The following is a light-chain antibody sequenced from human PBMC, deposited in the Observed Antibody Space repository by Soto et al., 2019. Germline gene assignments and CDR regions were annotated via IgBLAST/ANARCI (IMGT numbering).Light chain of an antibody. Sequence: EIVMTQSPATLSVSPGERATLSCRASQSVSSNLAWYQQKPGQAPRLLIYGASTRATGIPARFSGSGSGTEFTHTISSLQSEDFAVYYCQQYNNWSPITFGQGTRLEIK. J-gene: IGKJ5*01. V-gene: IGKV3-15*01. CDR3: QQYNNWSPIT. CDR1: QSVSSN. CDR2: GAS.